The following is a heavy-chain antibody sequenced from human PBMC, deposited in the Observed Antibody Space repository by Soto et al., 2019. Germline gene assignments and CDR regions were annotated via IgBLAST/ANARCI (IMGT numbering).Heavy chain of an antibody. CDR3: ARIGDYIWGSYRRRYYYYMDV. Sequence: QLQLQESGPGLVKPSETLSLTCTVSGGSISSSSYYWGWIRQPPGKGLEWIGSIYYSGSTYYNPSLKSRVTISVDTSKNQCSRKLSSVTAADTAVYYCARIGDYIWGSYRRRYYYYMDVWGKGTTVTVSS. J-gene: IGHJ6*03. D-gene: IGHD3-16*02. CDR2: IYYSGST. CDR1: GGSISSSSYY. V-gene: IGHV4-39*01.